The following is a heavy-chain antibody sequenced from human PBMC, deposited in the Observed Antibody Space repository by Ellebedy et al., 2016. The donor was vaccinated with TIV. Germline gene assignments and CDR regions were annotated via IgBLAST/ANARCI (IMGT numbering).Heavy chain of an antibody. CDR3: AKGMGATGFDY. CDR1: GYRFTSYS. D-gene: IGHD1-26*01. CDR2: ISGDNGNA. Sequence: ASVKVSCKASGYRFTSYSITWVRQAPGQGLEWMGRISGDNGNAKYAQMFQGRVTMTTDTSTNTAYMELRSLRSDDTAVYYCAKGMGATGFDYWGQGSLVTVSS. J-gene: IGHJ4*02. V-gene: IGHV1-18*01.